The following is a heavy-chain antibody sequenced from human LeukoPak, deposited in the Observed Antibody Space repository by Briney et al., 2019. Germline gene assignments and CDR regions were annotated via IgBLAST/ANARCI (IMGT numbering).Heavy chain of an antibody. V-gene: IGHV3-23*01. CDR2: ITGRSDKT. Sequence: PGGSLRLSGAASGFNFNKYDMTGARQAPGKVLEWVSTITGRSDKTYYTDSVKGRFVTSRDNSQDTLYLQINSLRAEDTALYYCAKGGWLDDLGQGALVTVSS. CDR3: AKGGWLDD. D-gene: IGHD6-19*01. CDR1: GFNFNKYD. J-gene: IGHJ4*02.